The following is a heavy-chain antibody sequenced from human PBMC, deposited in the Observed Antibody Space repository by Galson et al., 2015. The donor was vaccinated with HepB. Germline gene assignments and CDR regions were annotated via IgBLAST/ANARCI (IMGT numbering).Heavy chain of an antibody. CDR2: ISRSSSNR. Sequence: LRLSCAASGFTFSTYSMNWVRQAPGKGLEWTSYISRSSSNRYYADSVNGRFTISRDDAKNSLYLQMNSLRDEDTAVYYCTRDRYCTSTTCSGYYYGMDVWGQGTTVTVSS. J-gene: IGHJ6*02. CDR3: TRDRYCTSTTCSGYYYGMDV. V-gene: IGHV3-48*02. D-gene: IGHD2-2*01. CDR1: GFTFSTYS.